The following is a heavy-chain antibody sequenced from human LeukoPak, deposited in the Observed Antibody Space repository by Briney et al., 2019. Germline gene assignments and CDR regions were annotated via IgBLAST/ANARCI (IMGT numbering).Heavy chain of an antibody. V-gene: IGHV3-7*01. D-gene: IGHD3-10*01. CDR3: AREGNAFDI. CDR1: GFTFSNHI. Sequence: GGSLRLSCAASGFTFSNHIISWVRQAPGKGLEWVANMRQDGSDKYYVDFVKGRFTISRDNAKISLYLQMDSLRAEDTAVYYCAREGNAFDIWGQGTMVTVSS. CDR2: MRQDGSDK. J-gene: IGHJ3*02.